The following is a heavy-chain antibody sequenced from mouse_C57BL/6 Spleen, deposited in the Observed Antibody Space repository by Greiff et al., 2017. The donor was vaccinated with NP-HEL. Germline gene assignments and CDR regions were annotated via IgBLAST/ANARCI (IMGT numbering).Heavy chain of an antibody. V-gene: IGHV1-69*01. CDR3: ARSGTTVPNLYFDY. CDR1: GYTFTSYW. CDR2: IDPSDSYT. D-gene: IGHD1-1*01. Sequence: QVQLQQPGAELVMPGASVKLSCKASGYTFTSYWMHWVKQRPGQGLEWIGEIDPSDSYTNYNQKFKGKSTLTVDKSSSTAYMQLSSLTSEDSAVYYCARSGTTVPNLYFDYWGQGTTLTVSS. J-gene: IGHJ2*01.